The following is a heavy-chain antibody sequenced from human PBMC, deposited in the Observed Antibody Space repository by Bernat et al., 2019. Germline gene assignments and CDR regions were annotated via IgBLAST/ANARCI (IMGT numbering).Heavy chain of an antibody. CDR3: AKSGDTAMNYYYYGMDV. Sequence: EVQLLESGGGLVQPGGSLGPSWPASGFTFSSYPITWVRQAPGKGLEWVSAISGSGGSTYYADAVKGRFTISRDNAKNTLYLQMNSLRAEDTAVYYCAKSGDTAMNYYYYGMDVWGQGTTVTVSS. CDR1: GFTFSSYP. D-gene: IGHD5-18*01. J-gene: IGHJ6*02. CDR2: ISGSGGST. V-gene: IGHV3-23*01.